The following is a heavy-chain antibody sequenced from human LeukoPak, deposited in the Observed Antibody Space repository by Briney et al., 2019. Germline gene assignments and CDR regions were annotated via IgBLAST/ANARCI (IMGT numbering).Heavy chain of an antibody. CDR1: GGSFSGYY. J-gene: IGHJ5*02. Sequence: SSETLSLTCAVYGGSFSGYYWSWIRQPPGKGLEWIGEINRSGSTNYNPSLKSRVTISVDTSKNQFSLKLSSVTAADTAVYYCASYSGSYDWFDPWGQGTLVTVSS. D-gene: IGHD1-26*01. CDR2: INRSGST. CDR3: ASYSGSYDWFDP. V-gene: IGHV4-34*01.